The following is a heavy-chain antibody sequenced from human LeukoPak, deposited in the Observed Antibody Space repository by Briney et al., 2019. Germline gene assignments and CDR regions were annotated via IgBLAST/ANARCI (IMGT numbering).Heavy chain of an antibody. CDR2: INWNGGST. D-gene: IGHD3-9*01. V-gene: IGHV3-20*01. CDR3: ARGGYDILTGYPFDY. Sequence: GGSLRLSCAASGFTLDDYGMSWVRQAPGKGLEWVSGINWNGGSTGYADSVKGRFTISRDNAKNALYLQMNSLRAEDTALYHCARGGYDILTGYPFDYWGQGTLVTVSS. J-gene: IGHJ4*02. CDR1: GFTLDDYG.